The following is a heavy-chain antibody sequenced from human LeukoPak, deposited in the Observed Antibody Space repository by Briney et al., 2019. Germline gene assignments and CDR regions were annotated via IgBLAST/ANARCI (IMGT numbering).Heavy chain of an antibody. CDR1: GGSITSDH. D-gene: IGHD2/OR15-2a*01. J-gene: IGHJ3*02. V-gene: IGHV4-59*01. CDR2: IYYSGNT. CDR3: ARKNDFDI. Sequence: SETLSLTCTVSGGSITSDHWNWIRQSPGKGLEWIGCIYYSGNTYYNPSLKSRVTIPVDMSKKQFSLRLTSVTAADTAVYYCARKNDFDIWGQGTLVTVSS.